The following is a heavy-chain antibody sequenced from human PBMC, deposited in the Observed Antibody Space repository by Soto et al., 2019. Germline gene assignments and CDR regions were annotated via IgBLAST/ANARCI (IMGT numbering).Heavy chain of an antibody. CDR1: GFSLSTSGVG. Sequence: QITLKESGPTLVKPTQTLTLTCTFSGFSLSTSGVGVGWIRQPPGKALEWLALIYWDDDKRYSPSLKSRLTITKDTSKNQVVLTMTNMDPVDTATYYCALSFGLLWFGDPERNWFDPWGQGTLVTVSS. CDR2: IYWDDDK. CDR3: ALSFGLLWFGDPERNWFDP. V-gene: IGHV2-5*02. J-gene: IGHJ5*02. D-gene: IGHD3-10*01.